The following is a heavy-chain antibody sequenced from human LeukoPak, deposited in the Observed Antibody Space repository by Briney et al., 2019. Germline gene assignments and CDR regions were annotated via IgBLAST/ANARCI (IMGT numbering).Heavy chain of an antibody. Sequence: SETLSLTCAVYGGSFSGYYWSWIRQPPGKGLEWIGEINHSGSTNCNPSLKSRVTISVDTSKNQFSLKLSSVTAADTAVYYCARVDYGGNIDYWGQGTLVTVSS. V-gene: IGHV4-34*01. CDR2: INHSGST. CDR3: ARVDYGGNIDY. J-gene: IGHJ4*02. CDR1: GGSFSGYY. D-gene: IGHD4-23*01.